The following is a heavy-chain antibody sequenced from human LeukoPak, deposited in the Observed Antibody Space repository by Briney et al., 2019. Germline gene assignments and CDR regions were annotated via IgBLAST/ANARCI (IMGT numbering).Heavy chain of an antibody. CDR2: IHTSGTT. CDR3: ARGGYCTNGVCYRPHYFYYYMDV. D-gene: IGHD2-8*01. Sequence: SETLSLTCTVSGASIDGYYWSWIRQPAGQSPEWIGRIHTSGTTNYNPAFKSRVIMSVDTSKSQFSLKLSSVTAADTAVYYCARGGYCTNGVCYRPHYFYYYMDVWGKGTTVTVS. J-gene: IGHJ6*03. CDR1: GASIDGYY. V-gene: IGHV4-4*07.